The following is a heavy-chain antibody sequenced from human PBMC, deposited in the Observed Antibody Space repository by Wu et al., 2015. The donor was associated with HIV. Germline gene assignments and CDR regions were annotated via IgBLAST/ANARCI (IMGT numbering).Heavy chain of an antibody. V-gene: IGHV1-2*02. CDR2: INPNSGGT. CDR1: GYTFTGYY. J-gene: IGHJ4*02. Sequence: QVQLVQSGAEVKKPGASVKVSCKASGYTFTGYYMHWVRQAPGQGLEWMGWINPNSGGTNYAQKFQGRVTMTRDTSISTANMELSGLKSEDTAVYYCARQRAYTSGWYILDYWGQGTLVTVSS. D-gene: IGHD6-19*01. CDR3: ARQRAYTSGWYILDY.